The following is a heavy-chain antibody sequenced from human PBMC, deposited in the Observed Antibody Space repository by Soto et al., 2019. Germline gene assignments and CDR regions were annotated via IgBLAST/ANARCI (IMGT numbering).Heavy chain of an antibody. D-gene: IGHD2-2*01. Sequence: GGSLRLSCASSGFPFISYAMSWVRQAPGKGLEWVSGISGSGGSTSVADSVKGRFTISRDNSKNTLYLQMNSLRAEDTAVYYCTKDRYCSSTSCYAGYYWGQGTLVTVSS. J-gene: IGHJ4*02. CDR2: ISGSGGST. CDR3: TKDRYCSSTSCYAGYY. CDR1: GFPFISYA. V-gene: IGHV3-23*01.